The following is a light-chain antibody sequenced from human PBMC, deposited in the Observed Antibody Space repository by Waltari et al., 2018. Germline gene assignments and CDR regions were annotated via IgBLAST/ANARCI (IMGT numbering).Light chain of an antibody. CDR1: QGISRY. CDR2: ASS. J-gene: IGKJ3*01. Sequence: DIQLTQSTSFLSASVGDRVTISCRASQGISRYLAGYQQNPGKAPKLLIYASSTLQSGVPSRFSGSGSGTDFTLTISLLQPEDFATYHCQQLDSYPITFGPGSKVDIK. CDR3: QQLDSYPIT. V-gene: IGKV1-9*01.